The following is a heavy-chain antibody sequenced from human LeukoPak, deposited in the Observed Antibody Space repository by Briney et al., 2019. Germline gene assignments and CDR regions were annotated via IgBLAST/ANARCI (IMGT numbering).Heavy chain of an antibody. CDR2: IYYSGST. V-gene: IGHV4-39*01. CDR1: GGSISSSSYY. D-gene: IGHD3-22*01. J-gene: IGHJ4*02. Sequence: SSETLSLTCTVSGGSISSSSYYWGWIRQPPGKGLEWIGSIYYSGSTYYNPSLKSRVTISVDTSKNQFSLKLSSVTAADTAVYYCARHAGYYDSSGYYYVHYFDYWGQGTLVTVS. CDR3: ARHAGYYDSSGYYYVHYFDY.